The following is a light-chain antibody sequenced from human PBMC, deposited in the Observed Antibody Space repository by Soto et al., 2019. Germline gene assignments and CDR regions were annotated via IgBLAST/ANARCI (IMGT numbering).Light chain of an antibody. CDR1: QSVSSSY. Sequence: EIVLTQSPGTQSLSPGGRATLSSRASQSVSSSYLAWYQQKPGQAPRLLIYGASSRATGIPDRFSGSGSGTDFTLTISRLEPEDFAVYYCQQYGSSPWTFGQGTKVDIK. J-gene: IGKJ1*01. CDR3: QQYGSSPWT. CDR2: GAS. V-gene: IGKV3-20*01.